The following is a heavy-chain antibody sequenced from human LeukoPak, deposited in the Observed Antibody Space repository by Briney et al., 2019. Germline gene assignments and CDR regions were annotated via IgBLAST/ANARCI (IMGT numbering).Heavy chain of an antibody. CDR3: ARGRPHGNDY. CDR1: GFTFSSYW. CDR2: IASDGSST. V-gene: IGHV3-74*01. J-gene: IGHJ4*02. Sequence: GGSLRLSCAASGFTFSSYWMNWVRQAPGKGLVWVSRIASDGSSTAYADSVKGRFGISRDNAKNTLYLQMNSLRVEDTAVYYCARGRPHGNDYWGQGTLVTVSS. D-gene: IGHD4-23*01.